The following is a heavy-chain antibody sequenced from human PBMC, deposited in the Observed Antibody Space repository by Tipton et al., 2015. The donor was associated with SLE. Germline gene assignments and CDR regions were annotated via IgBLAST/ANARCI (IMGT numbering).Heavy chain of an antibody. CDR3: ARDSITMVQGDTVSLSWLDP. J-gene: IGHJ5*02. D-gene: IGHD3-10*01. Sequence: TLSLTCVVSDFSIRYGYYWGWLRQPPGKGLEWIGSIYHSGKTYYNPSLKSRVTISVDTSKNQFSLKLSSVTAADTAVYYCARDSITMVQGDTVSLSWLDPWGQGTLVTVSS. V-gene: IGHV4-38-2*02. CDR1: DFSIRYGYY. CDR2: IYHSGKT.